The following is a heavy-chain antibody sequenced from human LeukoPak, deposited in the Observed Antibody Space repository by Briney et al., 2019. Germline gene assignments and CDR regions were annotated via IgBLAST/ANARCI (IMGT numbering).Heavy chain of an antibody. V-gene: IGHV3-74*01. Sequence: GGSLRLSCAASGFTFSSYAMSWVRQAPGKGLVWVSRINSDGSSTSYADSVKGRFTISRDNAKNTLYLQMNSLRAEDTAVYYCARVAVADVFDYWGQGTLVTVSS. J-gene: IGHJ4*02. CDR3: ARVAVADVFDY. CDR1: GFTFSSYA. D-gene: IGHD6-19*01. CDR2: INSDGSST.